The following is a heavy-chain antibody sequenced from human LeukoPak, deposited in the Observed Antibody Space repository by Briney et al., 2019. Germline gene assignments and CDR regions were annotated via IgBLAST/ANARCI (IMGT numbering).Heavy chain of an antibody. CDR3: ARWRHSSGYYYDD. J-gene: IGHJ4*02. CDR1: GFTFSSYT. Sequence: GGSLRLSCAASGFTFSSYTMHWVRQAPGKGLEYVSAISINGSSTYYANSVKGRFTISRDNSKNTLYLQMGSLRAEDMAVYYCARWRHSSGYYYDDWGQGTLVTVPS. V-gene: IGHV3-64*01. CDR2: ISINGSST. D-gene: IGHD3-22*01.